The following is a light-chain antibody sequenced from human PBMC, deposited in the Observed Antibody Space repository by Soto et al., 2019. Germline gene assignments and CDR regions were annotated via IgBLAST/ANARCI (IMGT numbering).Light chain of an antibody. Sequence: DIQMTQSPSSLSASVGDRVTISCRASQSVMTYLNWYQQKPGTAPRLLIYRASSVKSGVPPRFSGSGSGRDFTLTISSLRPEDIATYSCQQTYSSPPWTFGQGTKVDIK. CDR1: QSVMTY. CDR3: QQTYSSPPWT. V-gene: IGKV1-39*01. J-gene: IGKJ1*01. CDR2: RAS.